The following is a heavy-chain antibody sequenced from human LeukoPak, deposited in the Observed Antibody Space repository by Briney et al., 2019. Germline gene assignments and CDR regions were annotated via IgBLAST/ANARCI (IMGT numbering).Heavy chain of an antibody. D-gene: IGHD3-22*01. CDR2: ISAYNGNT. J-gene: IGHJ3*02. V-gene: IGHV1-18*01. CDR1: GYTFTSYG. CDR3: ARDATYYYDSSGYPDAFDI. Sequence: PGASVKVSCNASGYTFTSYGISWVRQAPGQGLEWMGWISAYNGNTNYEQKRQGRVTMTTDTSTSTAYMGLRSLRSDDTAVYYCARDATYYYDSSGYPDAFDIWGQGTMVTVSS.